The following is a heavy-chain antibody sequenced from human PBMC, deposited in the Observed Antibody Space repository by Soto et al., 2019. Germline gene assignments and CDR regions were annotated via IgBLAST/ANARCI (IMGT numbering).Heavy chain of an antibody. CDR3: ARGSSIAGLYYGMDV. Sequence: QVQLQESGPGLVKPSQTLSLTCTVSGGSISSGGYYWTWIRQHPGKGLEWIGYNYYSGITYYNPSLKSRVTIPLDTSQSPFSLKLGSVTAADTALYYCARGSSIAGLYYGMDVWGQGTTVTVSS. CDR1: GGSISSGGYY. D-gene: IGHD6-6*01. J-gene: IGHJ6*02. CDR2: NYYSGIT. V-gene: IGHV4-31*03.